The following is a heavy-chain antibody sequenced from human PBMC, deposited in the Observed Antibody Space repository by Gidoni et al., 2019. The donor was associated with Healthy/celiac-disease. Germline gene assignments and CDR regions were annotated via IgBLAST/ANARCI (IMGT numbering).Heavy chain of an antibody. CDR1: GFTFSSYW. J-gene: IGHJ5*02. CDR3: ARRTISPYSSRISLFDP. CDR2: IKQDGSEK. V-gene: IGHV3-7*03. D-gene: IGHD6-13*01. Sequence: EVQLVESGGGLVQPGGSLRLSCAASGFTFSSYWMSWVRQAPGKGLEWVANIKQDGSEKYYVDSVKGRFTISRDNAKNSLYLQMNSLRAEDTAVYYCARRTISPYSSRISLFDPWGQGTLVTVSS.